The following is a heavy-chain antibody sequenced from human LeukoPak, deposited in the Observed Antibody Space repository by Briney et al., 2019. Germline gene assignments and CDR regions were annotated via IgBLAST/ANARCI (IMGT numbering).Heavy chain of an antibody. CDR1: GYTFTSYG. Sequence: ASVKVSCKASGYTFTSYGISWVRQAPGQGLEWMGWISAYNGNTNYAQKLQGRVTMTTDTFTSTAYMELRSLRSDDTAVYYCARVRPGGYYDSSGYYEIDYWGQGTLVTVSS. CDR2: ISAYNGNT. D-gene: IGHD3-22*01. J-gene: IGHJ4*02. CDR3: ARVRPGGYYDSSGYYEIDY. V-gene: IGHV1-18*01.